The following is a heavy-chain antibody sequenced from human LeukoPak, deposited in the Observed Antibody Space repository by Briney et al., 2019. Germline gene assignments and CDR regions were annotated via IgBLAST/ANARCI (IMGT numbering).Heavy chain of an antibody. V-gene: IGHV1-18*01. Sequence: GASVKVSCKAFGYTFTSYDISWVRQAPGQGLEWMGWISAYNGNTKSAQKVQGRVTMTTDTSTSTAYMELRSLGSDDTAVYYCARGYIYCSSGSCYMDSVDHWGQGTLVTVSS. J-gene: IGHJ4*02. CDR2: ISAYNGNT. D-gene: IGHD2-2*02. CDR3: ARGYIYCSSGSCYMDSVDH. CDR1: GYTFTSYD.